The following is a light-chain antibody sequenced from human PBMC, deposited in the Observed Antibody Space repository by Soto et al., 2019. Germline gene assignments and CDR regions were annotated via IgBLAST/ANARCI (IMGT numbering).Light chain of an antibody. CDR2: DVS. J-gene: IGLJ2*01. CDR3: SSYTTISPHVV. Sequence: QSALTQPASMSGSPGQSITISCTGTSSDVGGYNYVSWYQQHPGKAPKLMIYDVSNRPSGVSNRFSGSKSDNTASLTISGLQAEDETDYYCSSYTTISPHVVFGGGTKLTVL. CDR1: SSDVGGYNY. V-gene: IGLV2-14*01.